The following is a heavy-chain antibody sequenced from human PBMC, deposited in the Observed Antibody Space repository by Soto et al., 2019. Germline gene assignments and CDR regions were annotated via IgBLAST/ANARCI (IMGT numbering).Heavy chain of an antibody. CDR1: GDSISRGGYY. CDR2: IYYSGTT. J-gene: IGHJ4*02. D-gene: IGHD3-10*01. V-gene: IGHV4-31*03. Sequence: SETLSLTCTVSGDSISRGGYYWSWVRQHPGTGMEWIGYIYYSGTTYYNPALESRVTISADMSENQFSLKVNSVTVADTAVYYCVITYYTGSGGPFDYWGQGTLVTVSS. CDR3: VITYYTGSGGPFDY.